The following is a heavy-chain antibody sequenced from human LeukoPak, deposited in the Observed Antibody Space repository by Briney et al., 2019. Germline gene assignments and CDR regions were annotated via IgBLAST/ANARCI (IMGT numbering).Heavy chain of an antibody. CDR3: ARSLGSWFPFEY. D-gene: IGHD6-13*01. V-gene: IGHV4-39*01. CDR1: GGSISSSSYY. Sequence: PSETLSLTCTVSGGSISSSSYYRGWIRQPLGKGLEWIGSIYYSGSTYYNPSLKSRVTISVDTSKNQFSLQLNSVTAADTAVYYCARSLGSWFPFEYWGQGTLVTVSS. CDR2: IYYSGST. J-gene: IGHJ4*02.